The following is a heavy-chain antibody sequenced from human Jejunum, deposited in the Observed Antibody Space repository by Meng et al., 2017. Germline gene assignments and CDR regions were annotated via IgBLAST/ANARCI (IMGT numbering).Heavy chain of an antibody. Sequence: QVPRQESGPGLVKPSETLSLTCTCSGDSSSGPYWNWIRQPPGKGLEWIGCVYDNGNTNYNPSLKSRATRSLDTSKNQFSLRLSSVTAEDTAVYYCARRAVGARGWIDPWGQGTLVTVSS. CDR1: GDSSSGPY. D-gene: IGHD4/OR15-4a*01. CDR2: VYDNGNT. CDR3: ARRAVGARGWIDP. J-gene: IGHJ5*02. V-gene: IGHV4-59*11.